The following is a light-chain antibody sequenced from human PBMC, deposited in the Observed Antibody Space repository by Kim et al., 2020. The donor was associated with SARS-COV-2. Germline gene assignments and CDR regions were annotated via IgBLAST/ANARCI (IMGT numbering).Light chain of an antibody. V-gene: IGKV1-39*01. J-gene: IGKJ2*01. CDR2: AAS. CDR3: QQSYSTPLN. CDR1: QSISFH. Sequence: DIQMTQSPSSLSASVGDRVTITCRASQSISFHLNWYQQKSGKAPKLLIYAASSLQTGVPSTFSGSGSGTGFTLTISSLQPGDFATDDCQQSYSTPLNFGQGTKLEI.